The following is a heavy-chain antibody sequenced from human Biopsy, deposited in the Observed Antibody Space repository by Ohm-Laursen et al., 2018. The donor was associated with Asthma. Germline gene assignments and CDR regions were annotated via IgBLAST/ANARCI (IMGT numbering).Heavy chain of an antibody. Sequence: SQTLSLTCAYRGSFRGYVWTWIRQPPGKGLEWIGEIPQGGAPTFNPSLKSRVTISIDPSKSQLSLRLTSMTAADTAVYYCASGPQWSGLDVWGQGTTVTVSS. D-gene: IGHD2-8*01. V-gene: IGHV4-34*01. CDR3: ASGPQWSGLDV. CDR2: IPQGGAP. CDR1: RGSFRGYV. J-gene: IGHJ6*02.